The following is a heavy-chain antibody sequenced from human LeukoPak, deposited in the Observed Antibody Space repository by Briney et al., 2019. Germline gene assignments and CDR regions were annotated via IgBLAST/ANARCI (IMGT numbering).Heavy chain of an antibody. D-gene: IGHD2-2*01. V-gene: IGHV6-1*01. CDR3: ARRLTQYDCFDP. CDR1: GDSVSSNSVT. J-gene: IGHJ5*02. Sequence: SQTLSLTCAISGDSVSSNSVTWNWIRQSPSRGLEWLGTTYYRSTWYNDYAVSVRGRITVNPDTSKNQFSLHLNSVTPEDTAVYYCARRLTQYDCFDPWGQGILVTVSS. CDR2: TYYRSTWYN.